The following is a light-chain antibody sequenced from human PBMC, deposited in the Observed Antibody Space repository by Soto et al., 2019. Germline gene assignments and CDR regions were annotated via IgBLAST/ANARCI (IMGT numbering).Light chain of an antibody. CDR2: DVT. J-gene: IGLJ1*01. V-gene: IGLV2-11*01. CDR3: RSYAGSYV. Sequence: QSALTQPRSLSGSPGQSVTISCTATISDLIGYNFVSWYQHHPGTAPKLVIYDVTERPSGVPDRFSGSRSGNTAYLTISGLRAEDEADYHCRSYAGSYVFGSGTKVTVL. CDR1: ISDLIGYNF.